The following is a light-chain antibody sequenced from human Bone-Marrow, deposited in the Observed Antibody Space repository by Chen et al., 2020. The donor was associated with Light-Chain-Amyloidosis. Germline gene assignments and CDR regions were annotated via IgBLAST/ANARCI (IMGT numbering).Light chain of an antibody. V-gene: IGKV1-8*01. CDR1: QGISSY. CDR3: QQYYSYPVT. J-gene: IGKJ1*01. Sequence: AIRMTQSPSSLSASTGDRVTITCRASQGISSYLAWYQQKPRKAPKLLLYAASTLQSGVPSRFSGSGSGTNFTLTISCLQSEDFATYYCQQYYSYPVTFGQGTKVEIK. CDR2: AAS.